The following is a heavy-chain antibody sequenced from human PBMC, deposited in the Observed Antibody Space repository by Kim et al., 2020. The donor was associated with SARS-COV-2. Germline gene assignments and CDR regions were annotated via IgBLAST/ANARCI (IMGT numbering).Heavy chain of an antibody. Sequence: GGSLRLSCAVSGFTFSNSAMSWVRQAPGKGLEWVSNINGGGSSTYYADSVKGRFTISRDNSKNTVYLQMNSLRAEDTAVYYCAKAYSSSWGQGVLVTVSS. D-gene: IGHD6-13*01. CDR2: INGGGSST. CDR1: GFTFSNSA. J-gene: IGHJ4*02. CDR3: AKAYSSS. V-gene: IGHV3-23*01.